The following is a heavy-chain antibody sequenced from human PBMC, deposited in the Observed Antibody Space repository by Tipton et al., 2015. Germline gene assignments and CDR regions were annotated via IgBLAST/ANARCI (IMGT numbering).Heavy chain of an antibody. CDR3: ARVKAGYSGYVA. Sequence: TLSLTCAVSGYSISSGYYWGWIRQPPGKGLEWIGNIYHSGSTYYNPSLKSRVTISVDTSKNQFSLKLSSVTAADTAVYYCARVKAGYSGYVAWGRGTLVTVSS. V-gene: IGHV4-38-2*01. CDR1: GYSISSGYY. CDR2: IYHSGST. J-gene: IGHJ4*02. D-gene: IGHD5-12*01.